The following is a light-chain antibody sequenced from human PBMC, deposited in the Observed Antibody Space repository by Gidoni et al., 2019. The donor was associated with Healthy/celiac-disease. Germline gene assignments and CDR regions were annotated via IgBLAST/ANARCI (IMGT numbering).Light chain of an antibody. V-gene: IGLV1-47*01. CDR3: AAWDDSLSGWV. CDR1: SSNIGSNY. J-gene: IGLJ3*02. Sequence: QSVLTQPPSASGTPGQRVTRSCSGSSSNIGSNYVYWYQQLPGTAPKLLIYRNNQRPSGVPDRFSGSKSGTSASLAISGLRSEDEADYYCAAWDDSLSGWVFGGGTKLTVL. CDR2: RNN.